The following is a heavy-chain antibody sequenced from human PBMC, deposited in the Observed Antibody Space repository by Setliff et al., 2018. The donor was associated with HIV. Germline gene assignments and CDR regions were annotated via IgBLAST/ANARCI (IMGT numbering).Heavy chain of an antibody. Sequence: ASVKVSCKASGYTFTSYAMHWVRQAPGQRLEWMGWIHADNGYTKYSQKFQGRVTFTRDTSASAAYMDLSSLRSEDTAVYYCARDSGDDYSDYYYYGMDVWGQGTTVTVSS. J-gene: IGHJ6*02. CDR1: GYTFTSYA. CDR3: ARDSGDDYSDYYYYGMDV. CDR2: IHADNGYT. V-gene: IGHV1-3*01. D-gene: IGHD4-4*01.